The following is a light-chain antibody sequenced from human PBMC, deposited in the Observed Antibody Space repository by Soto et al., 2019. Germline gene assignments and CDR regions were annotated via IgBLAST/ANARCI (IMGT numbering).Light chain of an antibody. J-gene: IGLJ3*02. V-gene: IGLV2-14*01. CDR2: DVS. Sequence: QSALTQPASVSGSPGQSITISCTGTSSDVGGYNYVSWYQQHPGKAPKLMIYDVSNRPSGVSNRFSGSKSGNTASLTISGLQAEDEADHYCSSYTSSSNWVFGGGTKLTVL. CDR1: SSDVGGYNY. CDR3: SSYTSSSNWV.